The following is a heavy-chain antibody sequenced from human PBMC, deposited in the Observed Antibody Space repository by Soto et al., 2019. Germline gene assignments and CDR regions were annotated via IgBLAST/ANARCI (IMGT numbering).Heavy chain of an antibody. D-gene: IGHD1-20*01. CDR1: GGSISRGGYY. Sequence: TSETLSLTCTVSGGSISRGGYYWSWIRQHPGKGLEWIGYIYYSGSTYYNPSLKSRVTISVDTSKNQFSLKLSSVTAADTAVYYCARVGGINWFDPWGQGTLVTVSS. V-gene: IGHV4-31*03. CDR3: ARVGGINWFDP. CDR2: IYYSGST. J-gene: IGHJ5*02.